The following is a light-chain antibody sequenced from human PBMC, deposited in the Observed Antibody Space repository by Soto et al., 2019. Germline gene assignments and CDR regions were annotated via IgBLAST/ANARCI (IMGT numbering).Light chain of an antibody. Sequence: QSVLTQPPSVSAAPGQKVTISCSGGSSNIGINIVSWYQQLPGTAPKLLIYEDNKRPSGIPDRFSGSKSGTSATLGITALQTGDEADYYCASWDTSRNSGVFGGGTKLTVL. J-gene: IGLJ2*01. V-gene: IGLV1-51*02. CDR1: SSNIGINI. CDR3: ASWDTSRNSGV. CDR2: EDN.